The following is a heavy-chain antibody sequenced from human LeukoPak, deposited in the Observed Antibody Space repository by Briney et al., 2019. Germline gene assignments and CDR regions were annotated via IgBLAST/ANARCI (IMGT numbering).Heavy chain of an antibody. CDR2: IYYSGST. J-gene: IGHJ5*02. Sequence: PSETLSLTCTVSGGSISSSSYYWGWIRQPPGKGLEWIGSIYYSGSTYYNPSLKSRVTISVDTSKNQLSLKLSSVTAADTAVYYCASRSITMVRGGFDPWGQGTLVTVSS. V-gene: IGHV4-39*01. CDR1: GGSISSSSYY. D-gene: IGHD3-10*01. CDR3: ASRSITMVRGGFDP.